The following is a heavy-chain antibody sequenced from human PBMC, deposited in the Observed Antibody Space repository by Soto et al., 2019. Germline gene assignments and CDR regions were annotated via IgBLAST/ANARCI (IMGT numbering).Heavy chain of an antibody. Sequence: PGGSLRLSCAPSGFTFSGYAMHWVRQAPGKGLEYVSAISSDGGSTYYANSVKGRFTISRDNSKNTLYLQMGSLRAEDMAVYYCARAGHSSSWILGYWGQGTLVTVSS. CDR1: GFTFSGYA. CDR2: ISSDGGST. D-gene: IGHD6-13*01. CDR3: ARAGHSSSWILGY. J-gene: IGHJ4*02. V-gene: IGHV3-64*01.